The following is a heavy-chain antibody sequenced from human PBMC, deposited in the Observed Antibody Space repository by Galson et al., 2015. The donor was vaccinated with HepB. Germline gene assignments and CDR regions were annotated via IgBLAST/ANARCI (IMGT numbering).Heavy chain of an antibody. CDR1: GFTFSSYA. V-gene: IGHV3-30*04. CDR3: ASEGVGLYCSGGSCLDY. D-gene: IGHD2-15*01. J-gene: IGHJ4*02. Sequence: SLRLSCAASGFTFSSYAMHWVRQAPGKGPEWVAVISYDGSNKYYADSVKGRFTISRDNSKNTLYLQMNSLRAEDTAVYYCASEGVGLYCSGGSCLDYWGQGTLVTVSS. CDR2: ISYDGSNK.